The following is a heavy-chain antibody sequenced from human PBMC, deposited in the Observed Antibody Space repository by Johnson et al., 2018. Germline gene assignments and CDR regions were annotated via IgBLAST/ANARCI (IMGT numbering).Heavy chain of an antibody. CDR1: GITFSTYD. D-gene: IGHD2/OR15-2a*01. Sequence: VQLVQSGGGLVQPGGSLRLSCTGSGITFSTYDISWVRQAPGKGLQWISGISGSGDSTYYTYSVKGRFTVSRDNSKYLVYLQMDTLRVEDTAVYYCARHYLRFKYMDVWGKGTTVTVS. V-gene: IGHV3-23*04. CDR2: ISGSGDST. J-gene: IGHJ6*03. CDR3: ARHYLRFKYMDV.